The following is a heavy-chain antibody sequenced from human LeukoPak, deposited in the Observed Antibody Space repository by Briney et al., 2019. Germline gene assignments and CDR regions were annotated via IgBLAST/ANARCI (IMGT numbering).Heavy chain of an antibody. J-gene: IGHJ4*02. CDR1: GLTFSSYW. Sequence: PGGSLRLSCAASGLTFSSYWMHWVRQAPGKGLVWVSRINSDGSSTSYADSVKGRFAISRDNAKNTLYLQMNSLRAEDTAVYYCAANQKDYDILTGYYTLVDYWGQGTLVTVSS. V-gene: IGHV3-74*01. CDR2: INSDGSST. D-gene: IGHD3-9*01. CDR3: AANQKDYDILTGYYTLVDY.